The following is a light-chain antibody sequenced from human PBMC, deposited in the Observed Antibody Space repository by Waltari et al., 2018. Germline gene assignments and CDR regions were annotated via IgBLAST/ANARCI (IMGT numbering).Light chain of an antibody. J-gene: IGKJ1*01. CDR3: QHYVRLPVS. V-gene: IGKV3-20*01. CDR1: QSFSRS. Sequence: EIVLTQSPGTLSLSPGERATLSCRAIQSFSRSLAWYQQKPGQAPRLLIYGASSRATGVPDRFSGSGSGTDFSLTISRLEPEDCAVYYCQHYVRLPVSFGQGTKVEIK. CDR2: GAS.